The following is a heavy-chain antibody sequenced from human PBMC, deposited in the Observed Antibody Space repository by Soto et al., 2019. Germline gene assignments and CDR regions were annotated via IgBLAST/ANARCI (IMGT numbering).Heavy chain of an antibody. CDR3: ARNMDYYYGPGSGNGHGF. Sequence: QVQLVQSGAELKEPGDSVRVSCEASGYTFTAYYIHWVRQAPGQGLEWMGWINPRFGDTSYAQDCQGRVSITRDTYISTVYMELSRLTSDDTAIYYCARNMDYYYGPGSGNGHGFWGQGTTVTVFS. J-gene: IGHJ6*02. D-gene: IGHD3-10*01. V-gene: IGHV1-2*02. CDR2: INPRFGDT. CDR1: GYTFTAYY.